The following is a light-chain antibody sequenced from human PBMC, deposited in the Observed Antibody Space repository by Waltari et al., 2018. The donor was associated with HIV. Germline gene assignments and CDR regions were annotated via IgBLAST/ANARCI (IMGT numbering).Light chain of an antibody. J-gene: IGKJ2*01. CDR2: GAS. V-gene: IGKV3-15*01. Sequence: EIVVTQSPVTLSVSPGERATLYCRASQSVSSNLAWYQQKPGQAPRLPIYGASTRATGIPARFSGSGSGTEFTLTISSLQSEDFAVYYCQQYNNWPRTFGQGTKLEIK. CDR1: QSVSSN. CDR3: QQYNNWPRT.